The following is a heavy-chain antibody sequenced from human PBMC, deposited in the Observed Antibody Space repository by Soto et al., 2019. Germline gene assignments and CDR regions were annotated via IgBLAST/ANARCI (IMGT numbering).Heavy chain of an antibody. V-gene: IGHV5-51*01. CDR3: ARRGSGWSLFDY. CDR1: GYSFTNNW. Sequence: GESLKISCKGSGYSFTNNWLGWVRQKPGKGLEWMGIIWPSDSETRYSPSFQGQVTISADKSISTAYLQWSSLKDSDTAMYYCARRGSGWSLFDYWGQGTLVTVSS. J-gene: IGHJ4*02. CDR2: IWPSDSET. D-gene: IGHD6-19*01.